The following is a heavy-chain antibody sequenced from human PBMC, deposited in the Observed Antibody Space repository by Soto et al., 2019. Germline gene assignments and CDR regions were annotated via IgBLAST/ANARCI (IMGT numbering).Heavy chain of an antibody. CDR2: IWYDGSNK. J-gene: IGHJ4*02. V-gene: IGHV3-33*06. D-gene: IGHD3-3*02. Sequence: PGGSLRLSCAASGFTFSSYGMHWVRQAPGKGLEWVAVIWYDGSNKYYADSVKGRFTISRDNSKNTLYLQMNSLRAEDTAVYYCAKVLGPAILEWLREAFDYWGQGTLVTVSS. CDR3: AKVLGPAILEWLREAFDY. CDR1: GFTFSSYG.